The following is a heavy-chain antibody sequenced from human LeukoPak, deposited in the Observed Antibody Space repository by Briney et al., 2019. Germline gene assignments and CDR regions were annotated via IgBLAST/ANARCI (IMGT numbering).Heavy chain of an antibody. D-gene: IGHD3-22*01. CDR1: GYTFTNYA. Sequence: ASVKVSCKASGYTFTNYAMHWVRQAPGQRLEWMGRINAGNGNTKYSQKFQGRVTITADESTSTAYMELSSLRSEDTAVYYCARDRDSSGYYPYFDYWGQGTLVTVSS. CDR3: ARDRDSSGYYPYFDY. CDR2: INAGNGNT. V-gene: IGHV1-3*01. J-gene: IGHJ4*02.